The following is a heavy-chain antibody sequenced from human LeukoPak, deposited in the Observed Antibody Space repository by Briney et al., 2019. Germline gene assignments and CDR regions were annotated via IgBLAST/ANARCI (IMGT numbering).Heavy chain of an antibody. Sequence: GGSLRLSCAASGFTFTTYWMSWVRQLPGKGLEWVANINQDGTEKYYVDSVKGRFTISRDNAKHSLYLQMNSLRVEDTAIYYCVKVAKYYYGSETYYFFEHWGQGTPVTASS. D-gene: IGHD3-10*01. J-gene: IGHJ4*02. CDR3: VKVAKYYYGSETYYFFEH. CDR2: INQDGTEK. V-gene: IGHV3-7*01. CDR1: GFTFTTYW.